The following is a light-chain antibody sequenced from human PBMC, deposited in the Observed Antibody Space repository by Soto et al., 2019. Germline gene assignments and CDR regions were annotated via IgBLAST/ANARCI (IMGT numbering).Light chain of an antibody. CDR2: EVS. V-gene: IGLV2-8*01. Sequence: QSALTQPPSASGSPGQSVTISCTGTSSDVGCYHYVSRYQQHPGKAPKLMIYEVSQRPSGVPECCSGSESANTASLTVSGGEAEDDAYYYCSSYASSNGVFGGGTKLTVL. CDR1: SSDVGCYHY. J-gene: IGLJ2*01. CDR3: SSYASSNGV.